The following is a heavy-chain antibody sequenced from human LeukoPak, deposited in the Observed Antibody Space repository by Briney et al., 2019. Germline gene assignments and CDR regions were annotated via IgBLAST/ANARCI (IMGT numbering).Heavy chain of an antibody. Sequence: PGGSLRLSCAASGFTFSSYWMSWVRQAPGRGLEGVANIKQDGSEKYYVDSVKGRFTISRDNAKNSLYLQMNSLRAEDTAVYYCARAGVYYYDSSGDDYWGQGTLVTVSS. CDR3: ARAGVYYYDSSGDDY. J-gene: IGHJ4*02. D-gene: IGHD3-22*01. V-gene: IGHV3-7*01. CDR2: IKQDGSEK. CDR1: GFTFSSYW.